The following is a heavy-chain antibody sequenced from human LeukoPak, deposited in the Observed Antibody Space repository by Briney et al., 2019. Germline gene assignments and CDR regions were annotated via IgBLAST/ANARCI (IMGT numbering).Heavy chain of an antibody. D-gene: IGHD6-19*01. Sequence: SVKVSCKASGGTFSSYAISWVRQAPGQGLDWMGRIIPIFGTANYAQKFQGRVTITTDESTSTAYMELSSLRSEDTAVYYCAEAVYSSGWYYFDYWGQGTLVTVSS. CDR3: AEAVYSSGWYYFDY. V-gene: IGHV1-69*05. CDR1: GGTFSSYA. CDR2: IIPIFGTA. J-gene: IGHJ4*02.